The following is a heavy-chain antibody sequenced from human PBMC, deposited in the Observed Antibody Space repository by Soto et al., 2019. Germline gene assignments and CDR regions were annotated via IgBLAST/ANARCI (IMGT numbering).Heavy chain of an antibody. D-gene: IGHD2-2*01. V-gene: IGHV3-48*01. CDR1: GFTFSSYS. J-gene: IGHJ3*02. CDR2: ISSSSSTI. Sequence: EVQLVESGGGLVQPGGSERLSCADSGFTFSSYSMNWVRQAPGKGLEWVSYISSSSSTIYYADSVKGRFTISRDNAMNSLYLQMNSLRAEDTAVYYCARDRYCSSTSCYLDAFDIWGQGTMVTVSS. CDR3: ARDRYCSSTSCYLDAFDI.